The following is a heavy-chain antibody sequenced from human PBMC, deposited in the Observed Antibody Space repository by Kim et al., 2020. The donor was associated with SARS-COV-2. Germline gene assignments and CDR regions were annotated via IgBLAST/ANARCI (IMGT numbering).Heavy chain of an antibody. V-gene: IGHV1-69*13. J-gene: IGHJ6*02. CDR2: IIPIFGTA. D-gene: IGHD6-13*01. CDR1: GGTFSSYA. Sequence: SVKVSCKASGGTFSSYAISWVRQAPGQGLEWMGGIIPIFGTANYAQKFQGRVTITADESTSTAYMELSSLRSEDTAVYYCARAFWTRGGEAAAGTRMDYYYYGMDVWGQGTTVTVSS. CDR3: ARAFWTRGGEAAAGTRMDYYYYGMDV.